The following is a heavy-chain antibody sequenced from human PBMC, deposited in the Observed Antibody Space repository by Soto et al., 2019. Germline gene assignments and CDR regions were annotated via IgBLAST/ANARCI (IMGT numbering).Heavy chain of an antibody. V-gene: IGHV3-7*01. CDR2: IKKDGSEA. D-gene: IGHD5-12*01. CDR1: GFTFGSYW. CDR3: ARGVRGYVAFDY. J-gene: IGHJ4*02. Sequence: GGSLRLSCAASGFTFGSYWMSWVRQAPGKGLEWVAHIKKDGSEAYYMDSVKGRFTISRDNAKSSLYLQTNSLRAEDTAVYYCARGVRGYVAFDYWGQGTLVTVSS.